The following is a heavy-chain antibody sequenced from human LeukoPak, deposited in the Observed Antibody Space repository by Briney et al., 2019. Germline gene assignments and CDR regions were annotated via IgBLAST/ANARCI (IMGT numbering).Heavy chain of an antibody. D-gene: IGHD4-17*01. V-gene: IGHV3-30-3*01. J-gene: IGHJ4*02. CDR3: ARDGYGDPGVLDY. CDR1: GFTFSSYA. CDR2: ISYDGSNK. Sequence: GGSLRLSCAASGFTFSSYAMHWVRQAPGKGLEWVAVISYDGSNKYYADSVKGRFTISRDNSKNTLYLQMNSLRAEDTAVYYCARDGYGDPGVLDYWGQGTLVTVSS.